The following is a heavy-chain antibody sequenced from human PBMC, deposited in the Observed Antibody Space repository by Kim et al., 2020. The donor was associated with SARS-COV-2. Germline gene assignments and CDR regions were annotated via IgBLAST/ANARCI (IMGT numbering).Heavy chain of an antibody. J-gene: IGHJ4*02. CDR2: IYPGDSAT. D-gene: IGHD5-12*01. V-gene: IGHV5-51*01. CDR3: ARCPGGYSGYDPCYFDY. CDR1: GYSFTSYW. Sequence: GESLKISCKGSGYSFTSYWIGWVRQMPGKGLEWMGIIYPGDSATRYSPSFQGQVTISADKSISTAYLQWSSLKASDTAMYYCARCPGGYSGYDPCYFDYWGQGTLVTVSS.